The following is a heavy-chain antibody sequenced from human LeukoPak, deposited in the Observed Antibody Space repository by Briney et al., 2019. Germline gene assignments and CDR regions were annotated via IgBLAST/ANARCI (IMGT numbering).Heavy chain of an antibody. D-gene: IGHD1-1*01. CDR2: ITSDGSAA. V-gene: IGHV3-74*01. CDR3: ARFAVTTAGDY. J-gene: IGHJ4*02. CDR1: GFTFRSYW. Sequence: GGSLRLSCAASGFTFRSYWMHWVRQAPGRGLVWVSRITSDGSAANYADSVKGRFTISRDNAKNTLYLQMNSLRVEDTAVYYCARFAVTTAGDYWGQGTLVTVSS.